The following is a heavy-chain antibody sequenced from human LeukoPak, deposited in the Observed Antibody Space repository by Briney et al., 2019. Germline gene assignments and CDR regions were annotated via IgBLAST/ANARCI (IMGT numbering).Heavy chain of an antibody. CDR3: ARSLSGYFDY. Sequence: PSETLSLTCTVSGGSISSYYWSWIRQPPGKGLEWIGYIYYSGSTNYNPSLKGRVTISVDTSKNQFSLKLSSVTAADTAVYYCARSLSGYFDYWGQGTLVTVSS. CDR1: GGSISSYY. CDR2: IYYSGST. J-gene: IGHJ4*02. V-gene: IGHV4-59*01.